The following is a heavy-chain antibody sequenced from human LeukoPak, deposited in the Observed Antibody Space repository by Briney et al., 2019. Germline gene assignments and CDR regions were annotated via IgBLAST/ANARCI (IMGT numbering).Heavy chain of an antibody. CDR3: ARDRAYSTLDF. J-gene: IGHJ4*02. CDR2: INVDDSSK. CDR1: GFTFSTSW. D-gene: IGHD4-11*01. V-gene: IGHV3-7*01. Sequence: TGGSLRLSCAASGFTFSTSWMTWVRQAPGKGLERVAIINVDDSSKSYLDSVKGRFTISRANATNSLYLQMNSLRAEDTSVYYCARDRAYSTLDFWGQGTLVAVSS.